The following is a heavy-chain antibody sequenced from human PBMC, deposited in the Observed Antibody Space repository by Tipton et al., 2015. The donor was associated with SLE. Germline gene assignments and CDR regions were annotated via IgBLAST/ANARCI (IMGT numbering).Heavy chain of an antibody. J-gene: IGHJ5*02. CDR3: ARHGGDTYYYGPRAWFDP. V-gene: IGHV4-39*07. CDR1: GGSISSSSYY. D-gene: IGHD3-10*01. CDR2: IYYSGST. Sequence: TLSLTCTVSGGSISSSSYYWGWIRQPPGKGLEWIGSIYYSGSTYYNPSLKSRVTISVDTSKNQFSLKLSSVTAADTAVYYCARHGGDTYYYGPRAWFDPWGQGTLVTVSS.